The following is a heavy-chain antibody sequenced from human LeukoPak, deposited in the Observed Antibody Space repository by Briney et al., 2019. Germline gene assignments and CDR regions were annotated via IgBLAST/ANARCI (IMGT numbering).Heavy chain of an antibody. V-gene: IGHV4-34*01. CDR2: INHSGST. J-gene: IGHJ2*01. Sequence: SETLSLTCAVYGGSFSGYYWSWIRQPPGKGLEWIGEINHSGSTNYNPSLKSRVTISVDTSKNQFSLKLSSVTAADTAVYYCVRVAKGYWYFDLWGRGTLVTVSS. CDR3: VRVAKGYWYFDL. CDR1: GGSFSGYY.